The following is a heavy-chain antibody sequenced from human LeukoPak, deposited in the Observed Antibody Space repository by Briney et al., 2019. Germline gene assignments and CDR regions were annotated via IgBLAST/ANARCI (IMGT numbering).Heavy chain of an antibody. J-gene: IGHJ6*03. CDR2: LRYDANNRYDKNND. Sequence: GGSLRLSCVASGVTFDNFGMHWVRQAPGKGLEWVAFLRYDANNRYDKNNDYYAVSVKGRFTISRDNFKNTLYLQMNSLKSEDTAVYYCAKGDYYMEVWGKGATVTVSS. CDR1: GVTFDNFG. V-gene: IGHV3-30*02. CDR3: AKGDYYMEV.